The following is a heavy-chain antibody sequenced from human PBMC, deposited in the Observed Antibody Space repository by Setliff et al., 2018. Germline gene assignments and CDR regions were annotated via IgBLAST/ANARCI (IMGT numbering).Heavy chain of an antibody. CDR3: ARMSTSGPHYDY. D-gene: IGHD2-8*02. CDR1: GYSFSCNA. Sequence: RASVKVSCKASGYSFSCNAFHWVRQAPGQTLEWMGWIHAGSSNTLYSQRFQDRITISRDTSATTVHMELSSLRPDDTAVYYCARMSTSGPHYDYWGQGTLVTVSS. V-gene: IGHV1-3*01. CDR2: IHAGSSNT. J-gene: IGHJ4*02.